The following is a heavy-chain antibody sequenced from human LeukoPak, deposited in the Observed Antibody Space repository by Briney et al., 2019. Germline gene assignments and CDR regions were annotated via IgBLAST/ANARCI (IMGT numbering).Heavy chain of an antibody. CDR2: ISAYNGNT. Sequence: ASVKVSCKASSYTFTIYGISWVRQAPGQGLEWMGWISAYNGNTNYAQKLQGRVTMTTDTSTSTAYMELRSLRSEDTAVYYCARAPTAAYYYYYMDVWGKGTTVTVSS. D-gene: IGHD1-1*01. V-gene: IGHV1-18*01. CDR3: ARAPTAAYYYYYMDV. J-gene: IGHJ6*03. CDR1: SYTFTIYG.